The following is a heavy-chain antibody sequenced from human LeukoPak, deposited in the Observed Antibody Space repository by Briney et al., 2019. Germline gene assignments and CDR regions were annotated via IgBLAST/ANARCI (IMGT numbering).Heavy chain of an antibody. CDR3: ARWGVETTRAFDI. CDR2: IHDRRAT. CDR1: GDSIRSLY. Sequence: SETLSLTCTVSGDSIRSLYWSWIRQPPGKGLEWIGYIHDRRATKYNPSLKSRVTISVDTSKNQFSLKLSSVTAADTAVYYCARWGVETTRAFDIWGQGTMVTVSS. V-gene: IGHV4-59*01. J-gene: IGHJ3*02. D-gene: IGHD2-21*02.